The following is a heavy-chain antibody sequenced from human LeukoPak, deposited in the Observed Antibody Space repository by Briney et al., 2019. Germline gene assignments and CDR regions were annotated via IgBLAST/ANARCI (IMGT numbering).Heavy chain of an antibody. Sequence: PSETLSLTCTVSGGSISSYYWSWIRPPAGKGRGWIGRIYTSGSTNNNPSLKSRVTMSVDTSKNQFSLKMSSVTAADTAVYYCARDSMEWLYYYYYMDVWGKGTTVTVSS. D-gene: IGHD3-3*01. CDR3: ARDSMEWLYYYYYMDV. CDR1: GGSISSYY. CDR2: IYTSGST. V-gene: IGHV4-4*07. J-gene: IGHJ6*03.